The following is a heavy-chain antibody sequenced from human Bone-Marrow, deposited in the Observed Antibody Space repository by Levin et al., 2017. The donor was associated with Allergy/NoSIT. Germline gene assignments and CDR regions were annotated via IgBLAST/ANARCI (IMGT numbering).Heavy chain of an antibody. CDR2: IYYSGST. CDR1: GGSINSASHY. J-gene: IGHJ6*04. V-gene: IGHV4-31*03. CDR3: AREGIVVVPAAMWGGEPLSDFYYYFVMDV. Sequence: SSETLSLTCTVSGGSINSASHYWTWIRQHPGKGLEWIGNIYYSGSTSYNPSLQTRLSISLDTSKNQFSLNLSSVTAADTALYYCAREGIVVVPAAMWGGEPLSDFYYYFVMDVWGKGTTVTVSS. D-gene: IGHD2-2*01.